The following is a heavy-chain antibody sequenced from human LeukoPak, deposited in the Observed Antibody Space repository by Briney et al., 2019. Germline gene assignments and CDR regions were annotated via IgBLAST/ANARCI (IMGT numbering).Heavy chain of an antibody. CDR2: FDPEDGET. CDR1: GYTLTELS. D-gene: IGHD2-15*01. Sequence: ASVKVSCKVSGYTLTELSMHWVRQAPGKGLEWMGGFDPEDGETIYAQKFQGRVTMTEDTSTDTAYMELSSLGSEDTAVYYCARVGVVPGTSDWYFDLWGRGTLVTVSS. CDR3: ARVGVVPGTSDWYFDL. V-gene: IGHV1-24*01. J-gene: IGHJ2*01.